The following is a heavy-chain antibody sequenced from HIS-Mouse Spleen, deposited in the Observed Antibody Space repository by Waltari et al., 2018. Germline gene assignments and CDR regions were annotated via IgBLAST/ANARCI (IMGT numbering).Heavy chain of an antibody. CDR3: GRIAEGYTSGWYAFDY. CDR1: GFSLSTSGMF. CDR2: IDWDDDK. J-gene: IGHJ4*02. V-gene: IGHV2-70*15. Sequence: QVTLRESGPALVKPTQTLTLTCTFSGFSLSTSGMFVSWIRQPPGKALEWLARIDWDDDKYYSTSLKTRLTFSRDTSKNQVLVTMTDMEPLEAATYYCGRIAEGYTSGWYAFDYWGQGTLVTVSS. D-gene: IGHD6-19*01.